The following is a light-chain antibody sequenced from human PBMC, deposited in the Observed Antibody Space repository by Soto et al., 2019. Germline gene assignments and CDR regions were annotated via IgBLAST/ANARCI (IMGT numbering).Light chain of an antibody. CDR2: GNS. V-gene: IGLV1-40*01. CDR1: SSNIGAGYD. J-gene: IGLJ1*01. CDR3: QSYDSSLSGFYV. Sequence: QSVLTQPPSVSGAPGQRVTISCTGSSSNIGAGYDVHWYQQLPGTAPKLLIYGNSNRPSGVPDRFSGSKSGTSASLAITGRQAEDEADYYCQSYDSSLSGFYVCGTGTKVPVL.